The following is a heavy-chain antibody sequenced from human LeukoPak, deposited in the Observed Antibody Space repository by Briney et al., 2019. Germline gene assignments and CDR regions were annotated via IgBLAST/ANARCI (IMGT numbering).Heavy chain of an antibody. CDR2: IDNDGTDT. CDR1: GFTFDDYG. J-gene: IGHJ6*03. CDR3: TRGGFDHNMDV. V-gene: IGHV3-74*01. Sequence: PGGSLRLSCAASGFTFDDYGMSWVRQAPGTGLVWVSYIDNDGTDTNYADSVRGRFTVSRDNAKNTLYLQMNGLRAEDTAVYYCTRGGFDHNMDVWGKGTTVT. D-gene: IGHD3-9*01.